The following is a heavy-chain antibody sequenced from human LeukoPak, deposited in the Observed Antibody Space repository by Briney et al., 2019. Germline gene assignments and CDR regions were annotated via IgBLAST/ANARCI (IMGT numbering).Heavy chain of an antibody. CDR2: INPSGGST. D-gene: IGHD2-2*01. V-gene: IGHV1-46*01. CDR3: ARARLSGYCSSTSCPPYAFDI. Sequence: GASVKVSCKASGYTFTSYDINWVRQATGQGLEWMGIINPSGGSTSYAQKFQGRVTMTRDTSTSTVCMELSSLRSEDTAVFYCARARLSGYCSSTSCPPYAFDIWGQGTMVTVSS. J-gene: IGHJ3*02. CDR1: GYTFTSYD.